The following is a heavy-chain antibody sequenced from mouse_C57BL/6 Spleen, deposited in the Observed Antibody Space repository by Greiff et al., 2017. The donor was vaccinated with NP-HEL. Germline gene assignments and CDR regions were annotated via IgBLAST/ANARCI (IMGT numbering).Heavy chain of an antibody. J-gene: IGHJ1*03. Sequence: EVQLQQSGPELVKPGASVKMSCKASGYTFTDYNMHWVKQSHGKSLEWIGYINPNNGGTSYNQKFKGKATLTVNKSSSTAYMELRSLTSEDSAVYYCARGKPGPYDPPYFDVWGTGTTVTVSS. V-gene: IGHV1-22*01. CDR2: INPNNGGT. CDR3: ARGKPGPYDPPYFDV. CDR1: GYTFTDYN. D-gene: IGHD2-3*01.